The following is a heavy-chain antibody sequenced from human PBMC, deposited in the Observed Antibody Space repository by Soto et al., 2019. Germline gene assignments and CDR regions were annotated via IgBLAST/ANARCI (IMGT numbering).Heavy chain of an antibody. Sequence: EVQVLESGGGLVQPGGSLRLSCAASGFTFSSYVMTWVRQAPGKGLEWVSSISNSGKNTYYVDSVKGRFTISRDNSKNTMYLQMTSLTAEDTALYYCARRGQNSSPDVYYFMDVWGKGATVTVSS. CDR1: GFTFSSYV. CDR3: ARRGQNSSPDVYYFMDV. D-gene: IGHD3-10*01. CDR2: ISNSGKNT. J-gene: IGHJ6*03. V-gene: IGHV3-23*01.